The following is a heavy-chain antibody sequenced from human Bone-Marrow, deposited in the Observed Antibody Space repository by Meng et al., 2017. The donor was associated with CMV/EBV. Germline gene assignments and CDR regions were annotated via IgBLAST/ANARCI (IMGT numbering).Heavy chain of an antibody. CDR3: ARGRIPAIPLDY. CDR2: INPNSGGT. Sequence: VQMAESGAGVKKPGGSVKGPCKASGYAFTGYYMQWVRPAPGQGLGWRGWINPNSGGTNYAQKFQGRVTMTRETSISTAYMELSRLRSDDTAVYYCARGRIPAIPLDYWGQGTLVTVSS. D-gene: IGHD2-2*01. V-gene: IGHV1-2*02. CDR1: GYAFTGYY. J-gene: IGHJ4*02.